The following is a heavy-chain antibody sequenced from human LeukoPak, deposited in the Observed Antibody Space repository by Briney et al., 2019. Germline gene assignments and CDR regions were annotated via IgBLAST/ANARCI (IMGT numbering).Heavy chain of an antibody. CDR2: VSSSGATT. J-gene: IGHJ4*02. CDR3: AKGGSSWSRFDY. V-gene: IGHV3-23*01. Sequence: GGSLRLSCAASGFTFSSYWMHWVRQTPGKGLEWVSIVSSSGATTYYAASVQGRFTISRDNSKNTLYLQMNSLSPEDTAVYYCAKGGSSWSRFDYWGQGALVTVSS. D-gene: IGHD6-13*01. CDR1: GFTFSSYW.